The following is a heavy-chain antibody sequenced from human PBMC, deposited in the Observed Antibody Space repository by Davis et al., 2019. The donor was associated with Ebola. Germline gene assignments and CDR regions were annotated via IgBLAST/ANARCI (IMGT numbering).Heavy chain of an antibody. D-gene: IGHD2-15*01. CDR1: GCSLSSSSYY. J-gene: IGHJ6*02. Sequence: SETLSLTCTVSGCSLSSSSYYWGWIRQPPGKGLEWIGSIYYSGSTYYNPSLKSRVTISVDTSKNQFSLKLSSVTAADTAVYYCARQTGDIVTYGMDVWGQGTTVTVSS. CDR3: ARQTGDIVTYGMDV. V-gene: IGHV4-39*07. CDR2: IYYSGST.